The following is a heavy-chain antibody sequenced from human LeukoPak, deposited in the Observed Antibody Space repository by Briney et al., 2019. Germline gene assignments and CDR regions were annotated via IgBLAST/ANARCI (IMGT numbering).Heavy chain of an antibody. V-gene: IGHV1-69*05. CDR2: IIPIFGTA. Sequence: GSSVKVSCKASGGTFSSYAISWVRQAPGQGLEWMGRIIPIFGTANYAQKFQGRVTITTDESTSTAYMELSSLRSEDTAVYYCARGEVADDYYYYYYVDVWGKGTTVTVSS. CDR3: ARGEVADDYYYYYYVDV. J-gene: IGHJ6*03. D-gene: IGHD6-13*01. CDR1: GGTFSSYA.